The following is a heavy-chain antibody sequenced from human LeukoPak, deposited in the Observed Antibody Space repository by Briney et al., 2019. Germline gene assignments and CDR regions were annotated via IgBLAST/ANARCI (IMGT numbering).Heavy chain of an antibody. V-gene: IGHV1-18*01. CDR1: GYTFTSYG. J-gene: IGHJ2*01. CDR3: ARESPHNWYFDL. CDR2: ISAYNGNT. Sequence: ASVKVSCKASGYTFTSYGISWVRQAPGQGLEWMGWISAYNGNTNYAQKLQGRVTVTTDTSTSTAYMELRSLRSDDTAVYYCARESPHNWYFDLWGRGTLVTVSS.